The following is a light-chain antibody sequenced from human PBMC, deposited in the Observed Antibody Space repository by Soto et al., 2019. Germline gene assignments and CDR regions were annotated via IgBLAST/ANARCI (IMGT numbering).Light chain of an antibody. CDR1: QSISSY. Sequence: DIQMNQSPSSLSASVGDRVTITCRASQSISSYLNWYQQKPGKAPKLLIYAASNLQSGVPSRGSGSGSGTDFTLTISSLQSEDVATYYCQQSYSTRPYTFGQGTKLETK. V-gene: IGKV1-39*01. J-gene: IGKJ2*01. CDR2: AAS. CDR3: QQSYSTRPYT.